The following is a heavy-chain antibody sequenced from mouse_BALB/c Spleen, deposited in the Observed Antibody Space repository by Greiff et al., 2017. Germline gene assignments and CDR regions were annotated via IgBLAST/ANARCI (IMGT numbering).Heavy chain of an antibody. J-gene: IGHJ1*01. Sequence: EVQLVESGGGLVKPGGSLKLSCAASGFTFSSYGMSWVRQTPDKRLEWVATISSGGSYTYYPDSVKGRFTITRDNTKNTLYLQMSSLKSEGTARYYCARVAHFDVWGAGTTVTVSS. CDR1: GFTFSSYG. CDR2: ISSGGSYT. CDR3: ARVAHFDV. V-gene: IGHV5-6*01.